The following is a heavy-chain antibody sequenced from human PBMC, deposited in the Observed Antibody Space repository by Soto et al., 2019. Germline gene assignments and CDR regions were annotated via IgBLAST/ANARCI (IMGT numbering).Heavy chain of an antibody. CDR2: IYYSGST. D-gene: IGHD6-13*01. CDR1: GGSISSSGYY. CDR3: ARRVSSMDV. J-gene: IGHJ6*02. V-gene: IGHV4-39*01. Sequence: SETLSLTCSVSGGSISSSGYYWGWIRQPPGKGLEWVGSIYYSGSTNYNPSLKSRVTISVDTSKNQFSLKLSSVTAADTAVYYCARRVSSMDVWGQGTTVTVS.